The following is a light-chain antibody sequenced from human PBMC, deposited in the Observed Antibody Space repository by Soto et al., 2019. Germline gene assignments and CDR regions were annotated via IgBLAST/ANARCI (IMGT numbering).Light chain of an antibody. V-gene: IGLV2-11*01. Sequence: QSALTQPRSLSGSPGQSVTISCTGTSSDVGGYDYVSWYQQHPGKVPKLMIFDVSKRPSGVPERFSGSKSGNTASLTISGLQAEDEADYHCCSYAGSYILIFGGGTKLTVL. CDR2: DVS. J-gene: IGLJ2*01. CDR3: CSYAGSYILI. CDR1: SSDVGGYDY.